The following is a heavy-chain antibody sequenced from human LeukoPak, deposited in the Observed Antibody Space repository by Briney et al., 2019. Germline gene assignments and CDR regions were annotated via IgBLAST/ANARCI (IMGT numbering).Heavy chain of an antibody. V-gene: IGHV4-34*01. J-gene: IGHJ4*02. Sequence: PSETLSLTCAVPGGSFSGYQSSWIPQPPGQGLEWIGEINHSGSTNYNPSLKSRVTISVDTSKNQFSLKLSSVTAADTAVYYCAISEYYVRSGYSLWGQGTLVTVSS. CDR2: INHSGST. D-gene: IGHD3-22*01. CDR1: GGSFSGYQ. CDR3: AISEYYVRSGYSL.